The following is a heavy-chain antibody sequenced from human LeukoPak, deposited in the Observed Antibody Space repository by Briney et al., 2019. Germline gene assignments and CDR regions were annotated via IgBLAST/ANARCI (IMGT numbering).Heavy chain of an antibody. D-gene: IGHD6-13*01. CDR3: ARVSSSSWYVDY. V-gene: IGHV1-8*03. CDR2: MNPNSGNT. Sequence: GASVKVSCKASGYTFNSYDISWVRQAPGQGLEWMGWMNPNSGNTGYAQKFQGRVTITRNTSISTAYMELSSLRSEDTAVYYCARVSSSSWYVDYWGQGTLVTVSS. J-gene: IGHJ4*02. CDR1: GYTFNSYD.